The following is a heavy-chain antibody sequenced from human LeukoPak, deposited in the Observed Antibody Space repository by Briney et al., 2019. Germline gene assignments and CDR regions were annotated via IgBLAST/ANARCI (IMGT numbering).Heavy chain of an antibody. D-gene: IGHD2-8*01. J-gene: IGHJ4*02. CDR3: ARGYCTNAVCSLGPTQA. CDR1: GGSISSSSYY. V-gene: IGHV4-39*07. Sequence: PSETLSLTCTVSGGSISSSSYYWGWTRQPPGKGLEWIGSIYYSGSTYYNPSLKSRVTISVDTSKNQFSLKLSSVTAADTAVYYCARGYCTNAVCSLGPTQAWGQGTLVTVSS. CDR2: IYYSGST.